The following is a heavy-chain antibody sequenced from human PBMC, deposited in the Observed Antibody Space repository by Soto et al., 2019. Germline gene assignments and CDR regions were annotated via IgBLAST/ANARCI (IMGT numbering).Heavy chain of an antibody. Sequence: GGSLRLSCAASGFTFSSYAMHWVRQAPGKGLEWVAVISYDGSNKYYADSVKGRFTISRDNSKNTLYLQMNSLRAEDTAVYYCARYGSGSYDIYYYYGMDVWGQGTTVTVSS. CDR3: ARYGSGSYDIYYYYGMDV. V-gene: IGHV3-30-3*01. J-gene: IGHJ6*02. CDR2: ISYDGSNK. CDR1: GFTFSSYA. D-gene: IGHD3-10*01.